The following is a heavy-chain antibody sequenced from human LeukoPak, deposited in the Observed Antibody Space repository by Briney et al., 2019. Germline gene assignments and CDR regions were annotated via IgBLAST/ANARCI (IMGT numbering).Heavy chain of an antibody. V-gene: IGHV1-69*06. CDR2: IIPIFGTA. Sequence: ASVKVSCKASGGTFSSYAISWVRQAPGQGLEWMGGIIPIFGTANYAQKFQGRVTITAGKSTSTAYMELSSLRSEDTAVYYCARDRACSGGSCYSYFDYWGQGTLVTVSS. CDR1: GGTFSSYA. D-gene: IGHD2-15*01. CDR3: ARDRACSGGSCYSYFDY. J-gene: IGHJ4*02.